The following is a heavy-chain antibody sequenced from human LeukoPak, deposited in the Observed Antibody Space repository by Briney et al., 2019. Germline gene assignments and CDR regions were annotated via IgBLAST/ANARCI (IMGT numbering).Heavy chain of an antibody. CDR2: IKQDGSVK. CDR1: GFTFTRYW. V-gene: IGHV3-7*01. D-gene: IGHD1-26*01. CDR3: ARDLYSGSYNGDY. Sequence: PGGSLRLSCAASGFTFTRYWMSWVRQAPGKGLEWVANIKQDGSVKNYVDSVKGRFTISRDNAKNSLYLQMSGLRAEDTAVYYCARDLYSGSYNGDYWGQGTLVTVSS. J-gene: IGHJ4*02.